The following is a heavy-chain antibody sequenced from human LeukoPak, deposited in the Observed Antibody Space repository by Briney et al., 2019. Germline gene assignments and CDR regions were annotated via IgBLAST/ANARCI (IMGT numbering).Heavy chain of an antibody. D-gene: IGHD3-10*01. Sequence: GGSLRLSCVASGFTFTDYALAWVRQAPGKGLEWVSRISAGGGTTYYADSVKDRFTISRENSKNTAYLQMSSLRAEDTARYYCARISFGDLGGYYFDSWGQGNLVTVSS. V-gene: IGHV3-23*01. CDR1: GFTFTDYA. J-gene: IGHJ4*02. CDR3: ARISFGDLGGYYFDS. CDR2: ISAGGGTT.